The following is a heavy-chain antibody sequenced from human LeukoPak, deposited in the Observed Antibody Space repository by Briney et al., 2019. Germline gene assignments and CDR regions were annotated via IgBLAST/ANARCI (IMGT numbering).Heavy chain of an antibody. CDR3: AKSSCSGGSCYDFDY. CDR2: ISGSGGST. V-gene: IGHV3-23*01. CDR1: GFTLSSYA. D-gene: IGHD2-15*01. Sequence: GGSLRLSCAASGFTLSSYAMSWVRQAPGKRLEWVSAISGSGGSTYYADSVKGRFTISRDNSKNTLYLQMNSLRAEDTAVYYCAKSSCSGGSCYDFDYWGQGTLVTVSS. J-gene: IGHJ4*02.